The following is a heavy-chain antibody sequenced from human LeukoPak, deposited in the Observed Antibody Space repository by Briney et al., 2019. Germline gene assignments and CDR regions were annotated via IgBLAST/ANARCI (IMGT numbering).Heavy chain of an antibody. CDR2: ISYDGSNE. CDR3: ARDGGRWLHGFDL. J-gene: IGHJ2*01. D-gene: IGHD5-24*01. CDR1: GFTFSSYP. Sequence: GRSLRLSCATSGFTFSSYPMHWVRQAPGKGLEWVAVISYDGSNEFYADSVKGRFTISRDNSKNTLYLQMNSLRVEDTAVYYCARDGGRWLHGFDLWGRGTLVTVSS. V-gene: IGHV3-30*04.